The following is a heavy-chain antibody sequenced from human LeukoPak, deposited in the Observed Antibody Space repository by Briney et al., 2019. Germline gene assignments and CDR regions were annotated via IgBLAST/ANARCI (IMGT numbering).Heavy chain of an antibody. V-gene: IGHV4-59*01. D-gene: IGHD2-2*01. CDR3: VKSNSRYQPWTLDI. CDR1: SGSFRTYY. CDR2: IFYNEGT. Sequence: SETLSLTCTVSSGSFRTYYWSWIRQPPGKGLEWIGYIFYNEGTSYNPSLKSRVTISVDTSNNQLSLKVNSVTAADTAMYYCVKSNSRYQPWTLDIWGRGTIVTVSS. J-gene: IGHJ3*02.